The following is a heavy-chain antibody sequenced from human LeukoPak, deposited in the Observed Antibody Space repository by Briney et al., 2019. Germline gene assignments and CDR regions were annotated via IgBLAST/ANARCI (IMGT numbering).Heavy chain of an antibody. D-gene: IGHD1-26*01. V-gene: IGHV4-34*01. J-gene: IGHJ4*02. Sequence: PSETLSLTCAVYGGSFSGYHWSWIRQPPGKGLEWIGEINHSGSTNYNPSLKSRVTISVDTSKNQFSLNLSSVTAADTAVYYCARDRGSYPYYFDYWGQGTLVTVSS. CDR3: ARDRGSYPYYFDY. CDR2: INHSGST. CDR1: GGSFSGYH.